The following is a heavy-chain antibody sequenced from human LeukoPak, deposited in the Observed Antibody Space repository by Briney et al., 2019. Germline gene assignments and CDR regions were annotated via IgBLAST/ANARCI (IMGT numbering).Heavy chain of an antibody. CDR1: GYPFSNYY. CDR2: IHPGRDTT. CDR3: ARPYSTSSRSYFPY. Sequence: VASVKVSCKASGYPFSNYYIHWVRQAPGQGLEWMGTIHPGRDTTTFAQNFRGRVTITRDTSTRTVHVELNSLGSGDTAIYYCARPYSTSSRSYFPYWGQGTLVIVSS. D-gene: IGHD6-6*01. V-gene: IGHV1-46*01. J-gene: IGHJ1*01.